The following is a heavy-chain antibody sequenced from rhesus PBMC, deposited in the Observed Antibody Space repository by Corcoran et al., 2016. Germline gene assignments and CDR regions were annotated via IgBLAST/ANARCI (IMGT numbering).Heavy chain of an antibody. Sequence: QVQLQESGPGLVKPSETLSLTCAVSGDSVSSGYVWGLIRQPPGKGLEWIAHINSGGINYLNPSLKSRITISTNTSKNQFSLKLTSVTAADTAVYYCSRGSYTYYRFDVWGPGVLVTVSS. J-gene: IGHJ5-1*01. CDR3: SRGSYTYYRFDV. CDR2: INSGGIN. V-gene: IGHV4S14*01. D-gene: IGHD2-15*01. CDR1: GDSVSSGYV.